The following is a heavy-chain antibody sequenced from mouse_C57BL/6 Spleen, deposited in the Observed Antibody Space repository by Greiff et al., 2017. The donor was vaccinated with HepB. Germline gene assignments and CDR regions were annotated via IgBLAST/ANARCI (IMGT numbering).Heavy chain of an antibody. J-gene: IGHJ3*01. CDR3: ARPGYYGSSSAWFAY. D-gene: IGHD1-1*01. CDR2: ICSGSSTI. CDR1: GFTFSDYG. Sequence: DVKLVESGGGLVKPGGSLKLSCAASGFTFSDYGMHWVRQAPEKGLEWVAYICSGSSTIYYAGTVKGRFTISRDKAKNTLFLQMTSLRSEDTAMYYCARPGYYGSSSAWFAYWGQGTMVTVSA. V-gene: IGHV5-17*01.